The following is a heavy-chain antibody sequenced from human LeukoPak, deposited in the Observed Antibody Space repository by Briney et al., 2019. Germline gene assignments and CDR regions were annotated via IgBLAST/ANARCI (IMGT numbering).Heavy chain of an antibody. CDR3: ARLRITMVRGVIITVGMDV. CDR1: GGSISSGSYY. V-gene: IGHV4-61*02. D-gene: IGHD3-10*01. CDR2: IYTSGST. J-gene: IGHJ6*02. Sequence: SETLSLTCTVSGGSISSGSYYWSWIRQPAGKGLEWIVRIYTSGSTNYNPSFKSRVTISVDTSKNQFSLKLSSVTAADTAVYYCARLRITMVRGVIITVGMDVWGQGTTVTVSS.